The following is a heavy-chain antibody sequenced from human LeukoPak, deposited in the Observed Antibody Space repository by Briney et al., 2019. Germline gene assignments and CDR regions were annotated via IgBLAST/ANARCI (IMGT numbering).Heavy chain of an antibody. CDR1: GFTVSSHY. Sequence: GGSLRLSCAASGFTVSSHYILWVRQAPGKGLEWVSAIYSAGSTYYADSVRGRFTVSRDNSRSMVWLQMNSLTAEDTAMYYCGRDLNWGAFDIRGLGTLVTVSS. CDR3: GRDLNWGAFDI. CDR2: IYSAGST. J-gene: IGHJ3*02. D-gene: IGHD7-27*01. V-gene: IGHV3-53*01.